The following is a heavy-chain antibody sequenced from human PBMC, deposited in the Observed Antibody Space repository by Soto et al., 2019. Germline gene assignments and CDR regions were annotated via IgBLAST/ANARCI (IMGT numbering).Heavy chain of an antibody. Sequence: SETLSLTCTISGGSISSYYWSWFRQPPGKGLEWIGYIYYDGSTKYNPSLKSRATMSVDTSKNQFSLNLNSVTPADTAVYYCATIGWSKDNDDYWGQGTLGTVSS. V-gene: IGHV4-59*01. J-gene: IGHJ4*02. D-gene: IGHD6-19*01. CDR1: GGSISSYY. CDR2: IYYDGST. CDR3: ATIGWSKDNDDY.